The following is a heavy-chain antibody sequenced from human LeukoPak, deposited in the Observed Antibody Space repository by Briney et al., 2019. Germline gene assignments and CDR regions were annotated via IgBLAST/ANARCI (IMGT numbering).Heavy chain of an antibody. D-gene: IGHD3-22*01. Sequence: SETLSLTCTVSGGSISSYYWSWIRQPPGKGLEWIGYIYYSGTTNYNPSLKSRVTISVDTSKNQFSLKLSSVTAADTAVYYCARLLSGYYRYYFDYWGQGTLVTVSS. V-gene: IGHV4-59*01. CDR2: IYYSGTT. CDR1: GGSISSYY. J-gene: IGHJ4*02. CDR3: ARLLSGYYRYYFDY.